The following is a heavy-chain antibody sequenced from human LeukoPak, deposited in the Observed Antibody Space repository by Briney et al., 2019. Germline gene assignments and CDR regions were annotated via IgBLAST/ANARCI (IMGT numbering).Heavy chain of an antibody. V-gene: IGHV3-23*01. CDR1: VFTYSSYD. CDR3: ATDCSRTSCGNTHHSYYYYMDV. Sequence: GGSLRLPCAVSVFTYSSYDMSWVRRAPGRGLEGVFYISGNGGSTQYADSQQGRFAISRDNSKNTLYLQMNSLRAEDTAVYYCATDCSRTSCGNTHHSYYYYMDVWGKGTTVTVSS. D-gene: IGHD2-2*01. CDR2: ISGNGGST. J-gene: IGHJ6*03.